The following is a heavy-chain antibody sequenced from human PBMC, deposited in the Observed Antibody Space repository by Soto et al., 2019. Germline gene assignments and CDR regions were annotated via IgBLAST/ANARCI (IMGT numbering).Heavy chain of an antibody. CDR2: INHSGST. V-gene: IGHV4-34*01. D-gene: IGHD2-2*01. Sequence: SETLSLTCAVYGGSFSGYYWSWIRQPPGKGLEWIGEINHSGSTNYNQSLKSRVTISVDTSKNQFSLKLSSVTAADTAVYYCARGACSSTSCYGFYYYYYGMDVWGQGTKVTVSS. CDR1: GGSFSGYY. CDR3: ARGACSSTSCYGFYYYYYGMDV. J-gene: IGHJ6*02.